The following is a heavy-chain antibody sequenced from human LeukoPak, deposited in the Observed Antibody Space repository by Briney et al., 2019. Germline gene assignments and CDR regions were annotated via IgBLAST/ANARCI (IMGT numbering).Heavy chain of an antibody. V-gene: IGHV4-4*07. Sequence: GRIYTSGSTNYNPSLKSRVTMSVDTSKNQFSLKLSSVTAADTAVYYCARASTVIGSSHFDYWGQGTLVTVSS. CDR2: IYTSGST. D-gene: IGHD1-26*01. J-gene: IGHJ4*02. CDR3: ARASTVIGSSHFDY.